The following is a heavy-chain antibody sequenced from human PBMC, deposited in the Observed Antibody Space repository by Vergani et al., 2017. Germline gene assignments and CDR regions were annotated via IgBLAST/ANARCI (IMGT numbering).Heavy chain of an antibody. J-gene: IGHJ1*01. CDR2: IIPIFGTA. Sequence: QVQLVQSGPEVKKPGSSVKVSSKASEGTFSSYVTSWVRKAPGQGLEWMGRIIPIFGTANYAQKFQGRVTITADESTSTAYMELGSLRSEDTAVYYCARPRFTPYCSGGSCHAEYFQHWGQGTLVTVSS. D-gene: IGHD2-15*01. CDR3: ARPRFTPYCSGGSCHAEYFQH. V-gene: IGHV1-69*13. CDR1: EGTFSSYV.